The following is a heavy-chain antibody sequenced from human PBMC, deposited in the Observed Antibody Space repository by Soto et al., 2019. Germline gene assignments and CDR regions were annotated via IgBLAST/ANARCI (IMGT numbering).Heavy chain of an antibody. CDR2: ISYDGSNK. D-gene: IGHD2-2*01. CDR3: ARARATLVVPGAVEY. CDR1: GFTFSSYA. Sequence: QVQLVESGGGVVQPGRSLRLSCAASGFTFSSYAMHWVRQAPGKGLEWVAVISYDGSNKYYADSVKGRFTISRDNSKNTLYLQMNSLRAEDTAVYYCARARATLVVPGAVEYWGQGTLVTVSS. V-gene: IGHV3-30-3*01. J-gene: IGHJ4*02.